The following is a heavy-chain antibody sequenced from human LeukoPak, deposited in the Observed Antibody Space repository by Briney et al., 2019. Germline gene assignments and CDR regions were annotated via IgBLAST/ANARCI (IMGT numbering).Heavy chain of an antibody. Sequence: GGSLRLSCTASGFTFGDYAMTWVRQAPGKGLEWVGFIRSQIYGGTPEYAASVKGRFTILRDDSEGVAYLEMNSLKTEDTAVYYCTRDQTPYYWGQGILVTVSS. CDR2: IRSQIYGGTP. CDR1: GFTFGDYA. CDR3: TRDQTPYY. J-gene: IGHJ4*02. V-gene: IGHV3-49*04.